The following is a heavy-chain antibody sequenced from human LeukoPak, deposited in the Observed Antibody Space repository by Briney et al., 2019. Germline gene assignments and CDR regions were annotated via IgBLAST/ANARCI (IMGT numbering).Heavy chain of an antibody. D-gene: IGHD3-3*01. CDR2: IRYDGSNK. CDR1: GFTFSSYG. CDR3: AKSAIVLEWLSLKRVNWFDP. V-gene: IGHV3-30*02. Sequence: GGSLRLSCAASGFTFSSYGMHWVRQAPGKGLEWVAFIRYDGSNKYYADSVKGRFTISRDNSKNTLYLQMNSLRAEDTAVYYCAKSAIVLEWLSLKRVNWFDPWGQGTLVTVSS. J-gene: IGHJ5*02.